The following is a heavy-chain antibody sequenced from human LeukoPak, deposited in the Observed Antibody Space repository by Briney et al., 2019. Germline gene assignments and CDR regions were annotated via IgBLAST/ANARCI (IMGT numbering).Heavy chain of an antibody. V-gene: IGHV4-59*01. D-gene: IGHD6-19*01. CDR1: GASISSYY. Sequence: AETLSLTCTVSGASISSYYGSWIRQSPGRGLEWIGYIYYSGNTNYNPSLKSRVTTSVDTSKNHFSLKLSSVTAADTAVYYCARGRSGLVRGAFDIWGQGTMVTVSS. CDR2: IYYSGNT. J-gene: IGHJ3*02. CDR3: ARGRSGLVRGAFDI.